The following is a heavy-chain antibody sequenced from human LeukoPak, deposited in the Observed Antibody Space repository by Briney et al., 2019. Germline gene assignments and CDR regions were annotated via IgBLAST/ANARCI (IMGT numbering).Heavy chain of an antibody. CDR3: AKSKYGDYDLVDY. V-gene: IGHV3-21*04. Sequence: GGSLRLSRAASGFTFSSYSMNWVRQAPGKGLEWVSSISSSSSYIYYADSVKGRFTISRDNSKNTLYLQMNSLRAEDTAVYYCAKSKYGDYDLVDYWGQGTLVTVSS. CDR2: ISSSSSYI. D-gene: IGHD4-17*01. CDR1: GFTFSSYS. J-gene: IGHJ4*02.